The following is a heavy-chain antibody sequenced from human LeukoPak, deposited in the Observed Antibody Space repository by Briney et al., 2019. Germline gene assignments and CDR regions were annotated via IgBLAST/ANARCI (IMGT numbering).Heavy chain of an antibody. CDR2: ISSSGSTI. D-gene: IGHD3-10*02. CDR1: GFTFGDYG. Sequence: GGSLRLSCTTSGFTFGDYGMSWVRQAPGKGLEWVSYISSSGSTIYYADSVKGRFTISRDNAKNSLYLQMNSLRAEDTAVYYCAELGITMIGGVWGKGTTVTISS. V-gene: IGHV3-48*03. CDR3: AELGITMIGGV. J-gene: IGHJ6*04.